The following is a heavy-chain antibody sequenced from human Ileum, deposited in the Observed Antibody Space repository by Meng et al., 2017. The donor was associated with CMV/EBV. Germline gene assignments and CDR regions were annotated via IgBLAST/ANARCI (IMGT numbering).Heavy chain of an antibody. CDR2: IWYDGSNK. Sequence: GESLKISCAASGFTFSSYGMHWVRQAPGKGLEWVAVIWYDGSNKYYADSVKGRFTISRDNSKNTLYLQMNSLRAEDTAIYYCAKGTREGTPFDYWGQGTLVTVSS. D-gene: IGHD2-15*01. J-gene: IGHJ4*02. CDR3: AKGTREGTPFDY. V-gene: IGHV3-33*06. CDR1: GFTFSSYG.